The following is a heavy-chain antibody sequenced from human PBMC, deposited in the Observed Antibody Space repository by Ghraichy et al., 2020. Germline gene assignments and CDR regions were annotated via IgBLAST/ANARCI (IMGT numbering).Heavy chain of an antibody. CDR2: IYYNGNI. Sequence: SETLSLTCTVSGGSISSYYWSWIRQPSGMPLEWIGYIYYNGNINYMPSLKSRVTISVDTSKNQFSLKLRSVTAADTAVYYCARGPKQAAARSGYDPYYFDHWGQGILVTVSS. J-gene: IGHJ4*02. V-gene: IGHV4-59*01. CDR1: GGSISSYY. D-gene: IGHD5-12*01. CDR3: ARGPKQAAARSGYDPYYFDH.